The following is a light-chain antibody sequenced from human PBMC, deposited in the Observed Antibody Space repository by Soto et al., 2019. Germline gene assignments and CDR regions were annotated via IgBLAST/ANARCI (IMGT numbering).Light chain of an antibody. CDR2: GAS. Sequence: IVLTQSPGTLSLSPGAIATLSCRASQSVSSSYLAWYQQKPGQSPRLLIYGASSRATGIPDRFSGSGSGTDFTLTISRLEPEDLAAYYCQQYGSSPFTFGPGTKVDIK. CDR3: QQYGSSPFT. CDR1: QSVSSSY. J-gene: IGKJ3*01. V-gene: IGKV3-20*01.